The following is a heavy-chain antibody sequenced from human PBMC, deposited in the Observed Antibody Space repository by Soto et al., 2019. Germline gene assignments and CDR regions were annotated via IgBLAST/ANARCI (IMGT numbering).Heavy chain of an antibody. CDR3: AHAYGGRSLY. CDR2: FYWDVSK. CDR1: GFSLTTDRVG. V-gene: IGHV2-5*02. Sequence: QITLKESGPTLVKPTQTLTLTCTFSGFSLTTDRVGVGWIRQPPGEALEWLAVFYWDVSKTYRPSLESRLTITKDTSKNQVALTMTNMDSLDTATYYCAHAYGGRSLYWGQGTLVTVSS. D-gene: IGHD1-26*01. J-gene: IGHJ4*02.